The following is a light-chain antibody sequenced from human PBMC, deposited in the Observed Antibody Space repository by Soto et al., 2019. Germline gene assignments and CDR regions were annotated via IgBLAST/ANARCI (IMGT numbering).Light chain of an antibody. Sequence: QSALTQPPSASWSPGQSVTISCTGTSSDVGYYNYVSWYQQQPGKAPKLMIYAVSNRPSGVPDRFSGSKSGNTASLTVSGLQAEDEADYYRSSYAGRNNYVFGTGTKLTVL. CDR3: SSYAGRNNYV. V-gene: IGLV2-8*01. J-gene: IGLJ1*01. CDR2: AVS. CDR1: SSDVGYYNY.